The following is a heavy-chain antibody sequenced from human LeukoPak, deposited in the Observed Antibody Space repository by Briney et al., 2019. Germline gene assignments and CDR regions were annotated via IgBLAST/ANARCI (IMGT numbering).Heavy chain of an antibody. Sequence: GGSLRLSCAASGFTFSSDAMSWVRQAPGKGLEWVSAISGSGGSTYYADSVKGRFTISRDNSKNTLYLQMNSLRVEDTAVYYCARGQSSGYYYFDYWGQGTLVTVSS. V-gene: IGHV3-23*01. J-gene: IGHJ4*02. CDR1: GFTFSSDA. CDR3: ARGQSSGYYYFDY. D-gene: IGHD3-22*01. CDR2: ISGSGGST.